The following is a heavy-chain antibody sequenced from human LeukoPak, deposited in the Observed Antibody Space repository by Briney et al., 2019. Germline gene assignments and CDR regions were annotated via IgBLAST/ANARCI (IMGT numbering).Heavy chain of an antibody. CDR1: GYTFSDYG. Sequence: ASVKVSCKSSGYTFSDYGITWVRQAPGQGLEWMGWISAYNGNTHYAQKFQGRVTMTTDTSTSTAYVELRSLRSDDTAMYFCARDGNRAGQGYYYYGMDVWGQGTTVTVSS. J-gene: IGHJ6*02. CDR3: ARDGNRAGQGYYYYGMDV. D-gene: IGHD6-13*01. CDR2: ISAYNGNT. V-gene: IGHV1-18*01.